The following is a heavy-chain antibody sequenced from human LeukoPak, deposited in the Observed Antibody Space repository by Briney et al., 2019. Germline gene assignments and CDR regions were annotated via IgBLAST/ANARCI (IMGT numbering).Heavy chain of an antibody. CDR3: ARVISAYGSGSLYFDY. CDR2: IYHSGST. V-gene: IGHV4-4*02. D-gene: IGHD3-10*01. Sequence: SGTLSLTCAVSGGSISSSNWWSWVRQPPGKGLEWIGDIYHSGSTNYNPSLKSRVTISIDKSKNQFSLKLSSVTAADTAVYYCARVISAYGSGSLYFDYWGQGALVTVSS. CDR1: GGSISSSNW. J-gene: IGHJ4*02.